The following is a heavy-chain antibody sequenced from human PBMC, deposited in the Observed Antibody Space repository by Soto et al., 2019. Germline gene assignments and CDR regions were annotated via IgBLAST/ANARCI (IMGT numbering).Heavy chain of an antibody. CDR2: IYYSGST. Sequence: SETLSLTCTVSGGSISSGDYYWSWIRQPPGKGLEWIGYIYYSGSTYYNPSLKSRVTISVDTSKNQFSLKLSSVTAADTAVYYCARVSVVTNFDYWGQGTLVTVSS. V-gene: IGHV4-30-4*01. CDR3: ARVSVVTNFDY. J-gene: IGHJ4*02. D-gene: IGHD2-15*01. CDR1: GGSISSGDYY.